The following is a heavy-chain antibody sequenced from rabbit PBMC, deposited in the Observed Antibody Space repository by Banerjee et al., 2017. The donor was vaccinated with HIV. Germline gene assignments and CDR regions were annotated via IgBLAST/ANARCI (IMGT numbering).Heavy chain of an antibody. V-gene: IGHV1S45*01. CDR3: ARRNGDDYGGAFDP. J-gene: IGHJ2*01. CDR1: GFDLSTYYYY. CDR2: IYTGSSGST. D-gene: IGHD2-1*01. Sequence: QEQLEESGGDLVQPEGSLTLTCTASGFDLSTYYYYMCWVRQAPGKGLEWIACIYTGSSGSTYYASWAKGRFTISKTSSTTVTLQMTSLTAADTATYFCARRNGDDYGGAFDPRGPGTLVTVS.